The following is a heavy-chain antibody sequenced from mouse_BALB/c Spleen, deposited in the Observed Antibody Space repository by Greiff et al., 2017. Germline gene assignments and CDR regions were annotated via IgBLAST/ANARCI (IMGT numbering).Heavy chain of an antibody. V-gene: IGHV3-8*02. Sequence: EVKLMESGPSLVKPSQTLSLTCSVTGDSITSGYWNWIRKFPGNKLEYMGYISYSGSTYYNPSLKSRISITRDTSKNQYYLQLNSVTTEDTATYYCARFDEGYGLRRDAMDYWGQGTSVTVSS. CDR2: ISYSGST. J-gene: IGHJ4*01. CDR1: GDSITSGY. CDR3: ARFDEGYGLRRDAMDY. D-gene: IGHD2-4*01.